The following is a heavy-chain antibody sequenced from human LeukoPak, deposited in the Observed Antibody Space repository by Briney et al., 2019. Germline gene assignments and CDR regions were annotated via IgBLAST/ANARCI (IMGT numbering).Heavy chain of an antibody. J-gene: IGHJ4*02. Sequence: GGSLRLSCAASGFTFSSYAMSWVRQAPGKGLEWVSGISGSGGSTHYADSVKGRFTISRDNSKNTLYLQMNSLRAEDTAVYYCAKDRGSGRVLDYWGQGTLVTVSS. V-gene: IGHV3-23*01. CDR3: AKDRGSGRVLDY. CDR2: ISGSGGST. D-gene: IGHD6-19*01. CDR1: GFTFSSYA.